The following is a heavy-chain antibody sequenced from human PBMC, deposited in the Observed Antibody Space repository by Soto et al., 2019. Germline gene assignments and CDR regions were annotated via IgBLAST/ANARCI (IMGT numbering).Heavy chain of an antibody. Sequence: ASVKVSCKASGYTFTTFTMHWVRQAPGQRPEWLGWINAGSGYTKYSQNFQDRVTISSDTSASTAYMELSSLRSGDTAIYYCARDRVSLAMFGVPVGVFKNWGQGTLVTVSS. V-gene: IGHV1-3*01. CDR2: INAGSGYT. J-gene: IGHJ4*02. D-gene: IGHD3-3*01. CDR3: ARDRVSLAMFGVPVGVFKN. CDR1: GYTFTTFT.